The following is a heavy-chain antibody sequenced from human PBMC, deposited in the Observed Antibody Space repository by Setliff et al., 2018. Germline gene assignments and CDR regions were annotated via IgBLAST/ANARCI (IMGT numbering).Heavy chain of an antibody. Sequence: ASVKVSCKTPGKTDDSYHIHWVRQAPGRGLEWMAYINTYNGDTYYAQKFQGRVTMTTDTSTSTASMELGSLRSDDTAMYYCARDAHDYDSSENPIVDYWGQGTLVTVSS. CDR2: INTYNGDT. D-gene: IGHD3-22*01. CDR1: GKTDDSYH. J-gene: IGHJ4*02. CDR3: ARDAHDYDSSENPIVDY. V-gene: IGHV1-18*01.